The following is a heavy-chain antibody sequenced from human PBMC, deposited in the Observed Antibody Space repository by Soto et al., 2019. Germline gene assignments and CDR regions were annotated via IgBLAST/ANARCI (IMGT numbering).Heavy chain of an antibody. D-gene: IGHD1-1*01. V-gene: IGHV3-15*07. CDR2: IKGKTEVGTN. CDR1: GFTFSNAW. J-gene: IGHJ6*02. CDR3: TTDRDWNDVFGYYFGMDV. Sequence: GGSLRLSCAASGFTFSNAWMNWVRQAPGKGLEWVGRIKGKTEVGTNDYAAPVKGRLNISRTDSKNTLYLEMNSLKTEDTAVYYCTTDRDWNDVFGYYFGMDVWGQGTTVTVSS.